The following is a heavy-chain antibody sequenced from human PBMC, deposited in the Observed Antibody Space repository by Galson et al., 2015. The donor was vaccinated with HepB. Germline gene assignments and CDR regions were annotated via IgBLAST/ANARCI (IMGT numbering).Heavy chain of an antibody. CDR3: SKREARNSGPFDL. J-gene: IGHJ4*02. V-gene: IGHV3-30*18. D-gene: IGHD6-19*01. CDR1: GFTFSSYG. CDR2: ITSYGREQ. Sequence: SLRLSCAASGFTFSSYGMHWVRQAPGKGLQWVSYITSYGREQHYARSVKGRFTISRDNSKSMLYLQMDSLRAEDTAVYHCSKREARNSGPFDLWGQGALVTVSS.